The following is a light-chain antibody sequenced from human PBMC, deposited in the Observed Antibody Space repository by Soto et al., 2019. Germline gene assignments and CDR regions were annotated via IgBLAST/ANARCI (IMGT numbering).Light chain of an antibody. CDR1: QSVSSY. Sequence: EIVLTQSPATLSLSPGERATLSCRASQSVSSYLAWYQQKPGQAPRLLIYDASNRATGIPARFSGSGSGTDFTLTISSLEPEDFVVYYCLQRSNWPPWTFGQGTKVEIK. J-gene: IGKJ1*01. CDR3: LQRSNWPPWT. CDR2: DAS. V-gene: IGKV3-11*01.